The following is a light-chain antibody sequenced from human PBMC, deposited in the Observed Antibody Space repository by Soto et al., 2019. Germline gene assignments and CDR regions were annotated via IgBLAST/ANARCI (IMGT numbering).Light chain of an antibody. V-gene: IGKV3-15*01. CDR2: GAS. CDR1: QSVSSN. J-gene: IGKJ2*01. CDR3: QQYNKWPPYT. Sequence: EIVMTQSPATLSVSPGERATPSCRASQSVSSNLAWYQQKPGQAPRLLIYGASTRATGIPARFSGSVSGTEFTLTISSLQSEDFAVYYCQQYNKWPPYTFGQGTKLEIK.